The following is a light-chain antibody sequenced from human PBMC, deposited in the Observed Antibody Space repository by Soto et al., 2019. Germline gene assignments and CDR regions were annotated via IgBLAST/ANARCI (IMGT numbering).Light chain of an antibody. Sequence: DIQMTQSPSSLSSSVGDRVTITCRASQISSYLNWYQQKQGKAPKLLIYAASTLQSGVPSRFSGSGSGTEFTLTISNLQPEDFATYYCQQTYSTPLPFGGGTTVEL. V-gene: IGKV1-39*01. CDR3: QQTYSTPLP. J-gene: IGKJ4*01. CDR2: AAS. CDR1: QISSY.